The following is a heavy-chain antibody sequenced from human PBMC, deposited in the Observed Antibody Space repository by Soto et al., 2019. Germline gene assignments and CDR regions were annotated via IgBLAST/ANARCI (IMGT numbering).Heavy chain of an antibody. D-gene: IGHD3-3*01. J-gene: IGHJ3*02. Sequence: SVKVSCKASGGTFSSYTISWVRQAPGQGLEWMGRIIPILGIANYAQKFQGRVTITADKSTSTAYMELSSLRSEDTAVYYCARGWVDFPSAFYIWGQGTMVTVSS. CDR1: GGTFSSYT. CDR3: ARGWVDFPSAFYI. CDR2: IIPILGIA. V-gene: IGHV1-69*02.